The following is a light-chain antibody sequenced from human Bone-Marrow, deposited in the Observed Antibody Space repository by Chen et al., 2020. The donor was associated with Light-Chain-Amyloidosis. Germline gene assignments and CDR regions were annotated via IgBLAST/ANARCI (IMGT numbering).Light chain of an antibody. Sequence: EIVLTQSPGTLSLSPGEGANLSCRASQTISSNYLTWYQQKFGQAPRLLIYGSSSRATGIPDRFTGSGSGTDFTLTINRLEPEDFAMYYCQQYGTSPLTFGGGIKVDIK. CDR3: QQYGTSPLT. CDR1: QTISSNY. J-gene: IGKJ4*01. V-gene: IGKV3-20*01. CDR2: GSS.